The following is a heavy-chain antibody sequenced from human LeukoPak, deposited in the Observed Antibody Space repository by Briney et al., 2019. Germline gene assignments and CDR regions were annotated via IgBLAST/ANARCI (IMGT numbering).Heavy chain of an antibody. D-gene: IGHD3-3*01. CDR2: ISYDGSNK. J-gene: IGHJ3*02. Sequence: PGRSLRLSCAASGFTFSSYATHWVRQAPGKGLEWVAVISYDGSNKYYADSVKGRFTISRDNSKKTLYLQMNSLRAEDTAVYYCARELEAFDIWGQGTMVTVSS. CDR1: GFTFSSYA. V-gene: IGHV3-30*04. CDR3: ARELEAFDI.